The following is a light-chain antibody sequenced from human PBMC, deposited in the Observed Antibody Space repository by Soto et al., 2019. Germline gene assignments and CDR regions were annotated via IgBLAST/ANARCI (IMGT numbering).Light chain of an antibody. V-gene: IGKV3D-20*01. Sequence: EIVLTQSPATLSLSPGERATLSCGASQGVSRSYLAWYQQKPGLAPRLLIYDTSNRATGIPDRFSGSGSGTDFTLNISRLEPEDFAVYYCKHYADSQFTFGPGTKVEIK. CDR3: KHYADSQFT. CDR1: QGVSRSY. CDR2: DTS. J-gene: IGKJ3*01.